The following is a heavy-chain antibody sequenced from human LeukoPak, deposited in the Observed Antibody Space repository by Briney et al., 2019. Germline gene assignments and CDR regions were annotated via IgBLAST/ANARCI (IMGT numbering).Heavy chain of an antibody. J-gene: IGHJ4*02. D-gene: IGHD4-17*01. V-gene: IGHV3-23*01. CDR3: AKDIHGDYGGLDY. Sequence: GGSLRLSRAASGFTFSSYAMTWVRQAPGKGLEWVSTIINSGATTYYADSVKGRFTISRDNSKNTLDLQMNSLRAEDTAAYYCAKDIHGDYGGLDYWGQGTLVTVSS. CDR2: IINSGATT. CDR1: GFTFSSYA.